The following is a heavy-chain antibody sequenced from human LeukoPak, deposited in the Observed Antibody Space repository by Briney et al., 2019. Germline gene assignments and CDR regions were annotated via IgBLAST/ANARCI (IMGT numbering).Heavy chain of an antibody. CDR2: VHNSGST. V-gene: IGHV4-59*12. CDR3: ARDLAYCGGDCKDAFDI. CDR1: GGSFSNYF. J-gene: IGHJ3*02. D-gene: IGHD2-21*02. Sequence: SETLSLTCTVSGGSFSNYFRGWIRQPPGRGLEWIGYVHNSGSTTYNPSLKSRGTIVLDTSRNQFSLRLTSVTAADTAMYYCARDLAYCGGDCKDAFDIWGQGTMVTVSS.